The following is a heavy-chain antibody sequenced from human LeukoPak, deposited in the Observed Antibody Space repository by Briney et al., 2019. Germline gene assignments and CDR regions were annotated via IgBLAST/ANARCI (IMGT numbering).Heavy chain of an antibody. V-gene: IGHV4-59*05. D-gene: IGHD3-10*01. CDR1: GFTVSSNY. CDR2: IPYSGTT. J-gene: IGHJ4*02. Sequence: GSLRLSCAASGFTVSSNYMSWVRQSPGKGLEWIGSIPYSGTTYYNPSLKSRVTISVDTSKNQFSLKLNSVTAADTAVFYCAANSADYNTLGSSYKVWGQGTLVTVSS. CDR3: AANSADYNTLGSSYKV.